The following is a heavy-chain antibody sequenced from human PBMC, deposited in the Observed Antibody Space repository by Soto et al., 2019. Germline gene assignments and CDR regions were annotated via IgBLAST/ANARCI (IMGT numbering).Heavy chain of an antibody. J-gene: IGHJ4*02. D-gene: IGHD3-9*01. V-gene: IGHV1-18*01. CDR3: ARAPKLRYFDWLLI. Sequence: ASVKVSCKASGYTFASYGISWVRQAPGQGLEWMGWISAYNGNTNYAQKLQGRVTMTTDTSTGTAYMELRSLRSDDTAVYYCARAPKLRYFDWLLIWGQGTLVTVSS. CDR1: GYTFASYG. CDR2: ISAYNGNT.